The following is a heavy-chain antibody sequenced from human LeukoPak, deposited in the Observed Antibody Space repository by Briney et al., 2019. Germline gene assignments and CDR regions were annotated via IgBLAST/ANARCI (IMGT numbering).Heavy chain of an antibody. CDR3: ARDRSVSY. J-gene: IGHJ4*02. CDR2: ISGSGSAI. V-gene: IGHV3-48*03. CDR1: GLTFSSYE. Sequence: GGSLRLSCAASGLTFSSYEMNWVRQAPGKGLEWISYISGSGSAIYYADSVKGRLTISRDNAKNSLYLQMNSLRDEDTAVYYCARDRSVSYWGQGTLVTVSS. D-gene: IGHD3-22*01.